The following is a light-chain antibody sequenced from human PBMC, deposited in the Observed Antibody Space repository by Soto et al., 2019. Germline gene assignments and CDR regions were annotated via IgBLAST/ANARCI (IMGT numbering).Light chain of an antibody. Sequence: QSVLTQPASVSGSPGQSITISCTGTSSDVGGYNYVCWYQHHPGKAPKLIISEVSNWPSGVSDRFSGSKSGNTASLTISGLQPEDEADYYCTSFTSSTTYVFGTGTKVTVL. CDR3: TSFTSSTTYV. J-gene: IGLJ1*01. CDR1: SSDVGGYNY. V-gene: IGLV2-14*01. CDR2: EVS.